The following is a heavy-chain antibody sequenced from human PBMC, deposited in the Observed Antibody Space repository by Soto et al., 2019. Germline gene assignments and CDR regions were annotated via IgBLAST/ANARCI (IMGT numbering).Heavy chain of an antibody. CDR3: AIHISNFRYYYCDMDV. CDR2: IYPGDSDT. V-gene: IGHV5-51*01. Sequence: GESLKISCXGSGYTFTDYWIGWVRQLPGKGLEWMGIIYPGDSDTRYSPSFQGHVTITVDKSTSTAYLQWNTLKASDTAMYYCAIHISNFRYYYCDMDVCGQGTTVTVSS. D-gene: IGHD4-4*01. J-gene: IGHJ6*02. CDR1: GYTFTDYW.